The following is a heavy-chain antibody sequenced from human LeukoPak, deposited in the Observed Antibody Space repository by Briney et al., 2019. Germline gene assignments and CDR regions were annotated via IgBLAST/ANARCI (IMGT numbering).Heavy chain of an antibody. CDR2: INHSGST. Sequence: PSETLSLTCAVYGGSFSGYYWSWIRQPPGKGLEWIGEINHSGSTNYNPSLKSRVTISVDASKNQFSLRLSSVTAADTAVYYCARGARLSITYYYYYYMDVWGKGTTVTVSS. V-gene: IGHV4-34*01. D-gene: IGHD4/OR15-4a*01. J-gene: IGHJ6*03. CDR3: ARGARLSITYYYYYYMDV. CDR1: GGSFSGYY.